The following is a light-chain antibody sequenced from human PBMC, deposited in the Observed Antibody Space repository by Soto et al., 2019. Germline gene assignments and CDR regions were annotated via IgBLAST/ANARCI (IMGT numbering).Light chain of an antibody. J-gene: IGLJ7*01. CDR1: SSDVGSYKL. CDR3: CSSAGSSTHTV. V-gene: IGLV2-23*02. CDR2: EVS. Sequence: QSALTQPASVSGSPGQSITISCTGTSSDVGSYKLVSWYQQHPGKAPKLMISEVSKRPSGISDRFSGSKSGSTASLTISGRQAEDEADYYCCSSAGSSTHTVFGGGTQLTVL.